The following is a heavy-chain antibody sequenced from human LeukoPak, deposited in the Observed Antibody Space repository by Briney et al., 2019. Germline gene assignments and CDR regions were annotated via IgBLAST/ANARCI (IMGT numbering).Heavy chain of an antibody. D-gene: IGHD5-18*01. CDR1: GGSISRYY. Sequence: PSETLSLTCTVSGGSISRYYWSWIRQPPGEGLEWIGSIYYSGSTNYNPSLKSRVTISIDTSKNQFSLNLSSVTAADTAVYYCARGASGYSYGWGQGTLVTVSS. V-gene: IGHV4-59*01. J-gene: IGHJ4*02. CDR3: ARGASGYSYG. CDR2: IYYSGST.